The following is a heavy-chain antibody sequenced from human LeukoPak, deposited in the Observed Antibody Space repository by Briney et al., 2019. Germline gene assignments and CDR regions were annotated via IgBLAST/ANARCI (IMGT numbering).Heavy chain of an antibody. CDR2: IRYDGSNK. V-gene: IGHV3-30*02. J-gene: IGHJ4*02. CDR1: GFTFSSYG. Sequence: PGGSLRLSCAASGFTFSSYGMHWVRQAPGKGLEWVAFIRYDGSNKYYADSVKGRLTISRDNSKNTLYLQMNSLRAEDTAVYYCAKGNRIAVASHFDYWGQGTLVTVSS. D-gene: IGHD6-19*01. CDR3: AKGNRIAVASHFDY.